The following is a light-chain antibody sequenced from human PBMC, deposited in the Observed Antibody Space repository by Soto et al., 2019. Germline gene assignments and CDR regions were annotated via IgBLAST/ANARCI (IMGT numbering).Light chain of an antibody. V-gene: IGKV3-20*01. CDR1: QNVRSDY. CDR2: GVS. CDR3: QQYGNSPLT. J-gene: IGKJ4*01. Sequence: EIVLTQSAATLSLSPGDRATLSCRASQNVRSDYFAWYQQKPGQAPRVIIFGVSTRASATPDRFRGSGSGTYFTLTISRLEPDDFALYYCQQYGNSPLTFGGGTKVE.